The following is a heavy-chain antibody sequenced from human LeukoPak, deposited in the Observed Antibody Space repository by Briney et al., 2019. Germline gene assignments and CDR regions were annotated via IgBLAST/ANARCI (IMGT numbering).Heavy chain of an antibody. Sequence: PSETLSLTCAVYGGSFSGYYWSWIRQPPGKGLEWIGEINHSGSTNYNPSLKSRVTISVDTSKNQFSLKLSSVTAADTAVYYCARNRAGNPDYWGQGTLVTVSS. CDR3: ARNRAGNPDY. J-gene: IGHJ4*02. D-gene: IGHD6-13*01. V-gene: IGHV4-34*01. CDR1: GGSFSGYY. CDR2: INHSGST.